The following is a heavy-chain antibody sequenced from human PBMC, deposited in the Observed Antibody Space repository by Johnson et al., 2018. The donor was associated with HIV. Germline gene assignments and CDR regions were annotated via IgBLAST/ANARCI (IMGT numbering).Heavy chain of an antibody. J-gene: IGHJ3*02. V-gene: IGHV3-30*04. CDR3: ASGVTARAPLLI. CDR1: DFTFTNNA. Sequence: QVQLVESGGGVVQPGGSLRLSCAASDFTFTNNAIHWVRQAPGKGLEWVAVISYDGTNTYYADCVKGRFTISRDNSRNTVFLQMIILRPKDTAMYYCASGVTARAPLLIWGQGTMVTVSS. CDR2: ISYDGTNT. D-gene: IGHD6-6*01.